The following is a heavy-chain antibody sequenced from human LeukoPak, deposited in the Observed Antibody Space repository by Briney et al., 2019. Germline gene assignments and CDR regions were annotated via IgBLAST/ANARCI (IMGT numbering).Heavy chain of an antibody. CDR2: INPGDSDT. D-gene: IGHD5-18*01. CDR3: ARHGGRGYRFDYDY. CDR1: GYSFTSYW. Sequence: GESLKISFKGSGYSFTSYWIGWVRQMPGKGLEWMGIINPGDSDTRYSPSFQGQVTISADKSVTTAYLQWSSLKASDTAMYYCARHGGRGYRFDYDYWGQGLLLTVSS. J-gene: IGHJ4*02. V-gene: IGHV5-51*01.